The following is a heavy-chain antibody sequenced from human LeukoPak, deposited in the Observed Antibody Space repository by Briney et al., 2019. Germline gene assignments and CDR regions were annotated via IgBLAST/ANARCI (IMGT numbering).Heavy chain of an antibody. Sequence: GGSLRLSCAASGFTVSNKYMTWVRQAPGKGLEWVSLIYSDGRTYYADSVKGRCTISRDGSKNTLYLQMNSLRVEDTAVYYCARGLFLSGYLNAFDIWGQGTVVTVSS. D-gene: IGHD3-22*01. CDR3: ARGLFLSGYLNAFDI. CDR1: GFTVSNKY. J-gene: IGHJ3*02. V-gene: IGHV3-53*01. CDR2: IYSDGRT.